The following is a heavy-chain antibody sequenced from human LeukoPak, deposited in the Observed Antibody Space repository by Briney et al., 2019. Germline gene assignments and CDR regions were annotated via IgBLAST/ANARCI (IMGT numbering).Heavy chain of an antibody. Sequence: GGSLRLSCAASGFTFSSYSMNWVRQAPGKGLEWVSSISSSSSYIYYADSVKGRFTISRGNAKNSLYLQMNSLRAEDTAVYYCARGPGSSGGAYVGDYWGHGTLVTVSS. CDR1: GFTFSSYS. CDR3: ARGPGSSGGAYVGDY. V-gene: IGHV3-21*01. J-gene: IGHJ4*01. D-gene: IGHD3-22*01. CDR2: ISSSSSYI.